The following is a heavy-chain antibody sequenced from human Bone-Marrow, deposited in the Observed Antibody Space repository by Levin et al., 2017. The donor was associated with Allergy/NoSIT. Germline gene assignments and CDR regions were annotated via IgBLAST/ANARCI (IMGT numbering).Heavy chain of an antibody. J-gene: IGHJ4*02. V-gene: IGHV3-30-3*01. CDR2: ISYDGSNK. CDR1: GFTFSSYA. D-gene: IGHD5-18*01. CDR3: ATRGDSYGYPFDY. Sequence: GGSLRLSCAASGFTFSSYAMHWVRQAPGKGLEWVAVISYDGSNKYYADSVKGRFTISRDNSKNTLYLQMNSLRAEDTAVYYCATRGDSYGYPFDYWGQGTLVTVSS.